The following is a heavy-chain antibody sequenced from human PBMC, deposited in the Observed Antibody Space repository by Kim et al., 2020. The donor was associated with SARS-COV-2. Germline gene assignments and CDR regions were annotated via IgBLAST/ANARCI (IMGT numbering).Heavy chain of an antibody. J-gene: IGHJ6*02. Sequence: SGPTLVNPTQTLRLTCAFSEFSLTTGEVGVAWVLHPPGQARGGLAPIYGNDKKWYSPSLKRRLTIPKDTSKNQVVLTLTNMNPVDAGTYYCAHDSPGLYGFDVWGRGTTVTVSS. CDR2: IYGNDKK. V-gene: IGHV2-5*01. CDR3: AHDSPGLYGFDV. CDR1: EFSLTTGEVG. D-gene: IGHD2-21*02.